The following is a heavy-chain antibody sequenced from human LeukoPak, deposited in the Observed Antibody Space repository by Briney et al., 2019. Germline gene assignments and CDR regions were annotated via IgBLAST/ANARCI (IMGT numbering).Heavy chain of an antibody. D-gene: IGHD3-3*01. CDR1: EFTFTNYW. Sequence: GGSLRLSCVASEFTFTNYWMSWVRQAPGKGLERVAHMNQDGRETHYVDSVKGRFTISRDNAKNSVYLQMNSLRAEDTAVYYCASGSGSNYDFWSGYFNWFDPWGQGTLVTVSS. V-gene: IGHV3-7*01. J-gene: IGHJ5*02. CDR3: ASGSGSNYDFWSGYFNWFDP. CDR2: MNQDGRET.